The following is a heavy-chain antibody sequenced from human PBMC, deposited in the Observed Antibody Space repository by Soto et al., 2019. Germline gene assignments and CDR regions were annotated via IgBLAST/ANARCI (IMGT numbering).Heavy chain of an antibody. V-gene: IGHV4-4*02. CDR2: IYHSGST. CDR3: ARGWGIAAAGSDC. D-gene: IGHD6-13*01. CDR1: GGSISSSNW. Sequence: SETLSLTCTVSGGSISSSNWWSWVRQPPGKGLEWIGEIYHSGSTNYNPSLKSRVTISVDKSKNQFSLKLNSVTAADTAAYYCARGWGIAAAGSDCWGQGTLVTVSS. J-gene: IGHJ4*02.